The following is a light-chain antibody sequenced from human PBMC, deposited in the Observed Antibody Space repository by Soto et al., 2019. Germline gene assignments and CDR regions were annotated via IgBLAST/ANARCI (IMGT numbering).Light chain of an antibody. J-gene: IGKJ4*01. CDR1: QNISTW. CDR2: QAS. CDR3: QQYKLIYLS. Sequence: DIQMTQSPSTLSASIGDRVTITCRATQNISTWLYWYQQKPGKAPNLLIYQASILESGVPSTFSGSGSATECSLTISRLEPDCFANFYCQQYKLIYLSFGGGTKVEIK. V-gene: IGKV1-5*03.